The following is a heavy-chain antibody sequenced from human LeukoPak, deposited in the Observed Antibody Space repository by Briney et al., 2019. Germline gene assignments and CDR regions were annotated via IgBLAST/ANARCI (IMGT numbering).Heavy chain of an antibody. CDR3: ARTYYYGSGSYLYYFDY. V-gene: IGHV4-59*08. Sequence: SETLSLTCTVSGGSISSYYWSWIRQPPGKGLEWIGYIYYSGSTNYNPSLKSRVTISVDTSKNQFSLKLSSVTAADTAVYYCARTYYYGSGSYLYYFDYWGRGTLVTVSS. D-gene: IGHD3-10*01. CDR1: GGSISSYY. J-gene: IGHJ4*02. CDR2: IYYSGST.